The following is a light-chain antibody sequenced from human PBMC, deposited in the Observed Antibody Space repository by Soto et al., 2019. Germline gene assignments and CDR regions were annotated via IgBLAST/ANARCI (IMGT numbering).Light chain of an antibody. CDR1: QSVSSIY. CDR3: QQYGSSALT. J-gene: IGKJ4*01. CDR2: GAS. V-gene: IGKV3-20*01. Sequence: EIVLTQCPATLSLSPGERATLSCRASQSVSSIYLAWYQQKPGQAPRLLIYGASSRATGIPDRFSGSGSGTDFTLTISRLEPEDFAVYYCQQYGSSALTFGGGTKVDIK.